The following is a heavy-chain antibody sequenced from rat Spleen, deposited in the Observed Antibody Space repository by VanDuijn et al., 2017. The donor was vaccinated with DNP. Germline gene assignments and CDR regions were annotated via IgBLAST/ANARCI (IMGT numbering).Heavy chain of an antibody. Sequence: EVQLQESGPGLVKPSQSLSLTCSVTGYSIINNYWGWIRKFPGNKMEWIGHISYTGSATYNPSLKSRLSITRDTAKSQFFLQLNSVTTEDTATYYCARHGFYYDGSFHYVYNWLDYWGQGTPVTVSS. CDR2: ISYTGSA. V-gene: IGHV3-1*01. J-gene: IGHJ3*01. D-gene: IGHD1-12*02. CDR1: GYSIINNY. CDR3: ARHGFYYDGSFHYVYNWLDY.